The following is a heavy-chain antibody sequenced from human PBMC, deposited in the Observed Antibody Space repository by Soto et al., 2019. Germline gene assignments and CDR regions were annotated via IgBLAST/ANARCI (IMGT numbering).Heavy chain of an antibody. CDR2: ISGSGRST. D-gene: IGHD6-19*01. V-gene: IGHV3-23*01. CDR1: GFTFSSYA. Sequence: EVQLLESGGRLVQPGGSLRLSCAASGFTFSSYAMNWVRQAPGKGLEWVSAISGSGRSTDYADSVEGRFTISRDNSKNPLYLQMSSLRAEDTAVYYCAKAGGIAVPGSHLDYWGQGTRVTVAS. CDR3: AKAGGIAVPGSHLDY. J-gene: IGHJ4*02.